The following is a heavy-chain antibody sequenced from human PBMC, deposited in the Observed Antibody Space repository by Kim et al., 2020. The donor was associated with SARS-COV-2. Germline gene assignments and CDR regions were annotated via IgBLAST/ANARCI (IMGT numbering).Heavy chain of an antibody. CDR3: ARDPGEPGAFDI. CDR2: IYYSGST. J-gene: IGHJ3*02. V-gene: IGHV4-39*07. CDR1: GGSISSSSYY. D-gene: IGHD3-16*01. Sequence: SETLSLTCTVSGGSISSSSYYWGWIRQPPGKGLEWIGSIYYSGSTYYNPSLKSRVTISVDTSKNQFSLKLSSVTAADTAVYYCARDPGEPGAFDIWGQGTMVTVSS.